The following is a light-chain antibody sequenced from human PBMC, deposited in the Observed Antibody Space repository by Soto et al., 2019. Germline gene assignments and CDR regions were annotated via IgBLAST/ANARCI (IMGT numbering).Light chain of an antibody. CDR3: QQYNNWPRT. CDR2: GAS. Sequence: EIVMTQSPVTLSVSPGERTTLSCRASQSVNSNLAWYQQKPGQAPRLLIYGASTRATGIPARFSGSGSGTEFTLTISSLQSEDFAVYYCQQYNNWPRTFGQGTKV. CDR1: QSVNSN. J-gene: IGKJ1*01. V-gene: IGKV3-15*01.